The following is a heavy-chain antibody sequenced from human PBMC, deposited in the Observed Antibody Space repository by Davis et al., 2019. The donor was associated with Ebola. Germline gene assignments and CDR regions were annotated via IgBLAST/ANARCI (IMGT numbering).Heavy chain of an antibody. D-gene: IGHD3-3*01. V-gene: IGHV3-11*01. Sequence: PGGSLRLSCAASGFTVSSNYMSWVRQAPGKGLEWVSYISSSGSTIYYADSVKGRFTISRDNAKNSLYLQMNSLRAEDTAVYYCAKDCFAPSLSCYYGMDVWGQGTTVTVSS. CDR3: AKDCFAPSLSCYYGMDV. CDR1: GFTVSSNY. CDR2: ISSSGSTI. J-gene: IGHJ6*02.